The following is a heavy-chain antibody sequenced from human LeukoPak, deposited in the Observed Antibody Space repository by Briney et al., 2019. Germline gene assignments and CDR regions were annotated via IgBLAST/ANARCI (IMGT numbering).Heavy chain of an antibody. Sequence: GGSLRLSCAASGFTFSDYSMNWVRQAPGEGLEWVSSISSRSLYIHYADSVKGRFTISRDNVKNSLYLQMNSLRAEDTAVYYCAKDRESYYCSSTNCCLDYWGQGTLVTVSS. J-gene: IGHJ4*02. D-gene: IGHD2-2*01. CDR2: ISSRSLYI. V-gene: IGHV3-21*01. CDR1: GFTFSDYS. CDR3: AKDRESYYCSSTNCCLDY.